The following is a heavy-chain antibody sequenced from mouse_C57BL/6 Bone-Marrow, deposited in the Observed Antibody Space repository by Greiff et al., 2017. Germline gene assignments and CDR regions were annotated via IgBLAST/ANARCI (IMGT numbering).Heavy chain of an antibody. Sequence: VQGVESGPELVKPGASVKISCKASGYAFSSSWMNWVKQRPGKGLEWIGRIYPGDGDTNYNGKFKGKATLTADKSSSTAYMQLSSLTSEDSAVYFCARNDGYYYWYFDVWGTGTTVTVSS. CDR3: ARNDGYYYWYFDV. CDR2: IYPGDGDT. V-gene: IGHV1-82*01. CDR1: GYAFSSSW. D-gene: IGHD2-3*01. J-gene: IGHJ1*03.